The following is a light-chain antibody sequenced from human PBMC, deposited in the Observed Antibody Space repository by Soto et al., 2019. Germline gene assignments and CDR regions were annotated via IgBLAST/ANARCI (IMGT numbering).Light chain of an antibody. CDR3: QQCNSDSPGA. CDR2: DAS. J-gene: IGKJ1*01. V-gene: IGKV1-5*01. CDR1: QSISSW. Sequence: DIQMTQSPSTVSASVGDRVTITCRSSQSISSWLAWYQQKPGKAPKLLIYDASSLESGVPSRFSGSGSGTEFTLTISSLQPDDFAPYYCQQCNSDSPGAFGQGTKVDIK.